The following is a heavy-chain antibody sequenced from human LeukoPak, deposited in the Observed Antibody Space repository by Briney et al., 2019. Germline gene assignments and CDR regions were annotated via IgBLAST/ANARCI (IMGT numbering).Heavy chain of an antibody. CDR2: ISSGTSYI. V-gene: IGHV3-21*06. J-gene: IGHJ4*02. Sequence: GGSLRLSCAASGSTFSSYAMSWVRQAPGEGLEWVSSISSGTSYIYYADSVKGRFTISRDNAKNSLYLQVNSLRAEDTAVYYCAREYSYGSLDYWGQGTLVTVSS. D-gene: IGHD5-18*01. CDR1: GSTFSSYA. CDR3: AREYSYGSLDY.